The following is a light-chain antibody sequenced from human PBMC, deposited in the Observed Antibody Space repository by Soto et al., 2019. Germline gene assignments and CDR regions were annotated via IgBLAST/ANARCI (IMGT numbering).Light chain of an antibody. Sequence: EIVLTQSPGTLSLSPGERATLSCRASQRVSSNYFAWYQQKPGQAPRLLIYGVSTGTTGTPDRFGGSGSGTYFTRTITRLEPDDFAVYYCQQYGTSPLTFGGGTKVEMK. CDR2: GVS. CDR3: QQYGTSPLT. V-gene: IGKV3-20*01. CDR1: QRVSSNY. J-gene: IGKJ4*01.